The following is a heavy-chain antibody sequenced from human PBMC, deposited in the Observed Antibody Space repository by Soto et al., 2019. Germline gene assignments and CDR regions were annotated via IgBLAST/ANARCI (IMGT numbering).Heavy chain of an antibody. J-gene: IGHJ4*02. CDR2: IHYTGST. V-gene: IGHV4-59*11. CDR3: DRVFKHYGSSRGPLDY. Sequence: SETLSLTCSVSGCSIISHDWSWIRQPPGKGQEWIGYIHYTGSTDYSPSLKSRLTISVDTSKNQFSLKLSSVTAADTAVYYCDRVFKHYGSSRGPLDYWGQGTPVTVSS. CDR1: GCSIISHD. D-gene: IGHD6-6*01.